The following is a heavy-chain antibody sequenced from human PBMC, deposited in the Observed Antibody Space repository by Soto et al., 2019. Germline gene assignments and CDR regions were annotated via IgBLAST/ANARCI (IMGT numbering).Heavy chain of an antibody. CDR3: ARDESATDAVDI. CDR2: IYYSGTT. D-gene: IGHD5-12*01. V-gene: IGHV4-31*03. CDR1: GGSISSGGYY. J-gene: IGHJ3*02. Sequence: QVQLQESGPGLVKPSQTLSLTCTVSGGSISSGGYYWSWIRQNPGKGLEWIGYIYYSGTTNYNPSLKSRLTISVDTSKNQFSRKLNSMTAADTAVYYCARDESATDAVDIWGQGTMVTVSS.